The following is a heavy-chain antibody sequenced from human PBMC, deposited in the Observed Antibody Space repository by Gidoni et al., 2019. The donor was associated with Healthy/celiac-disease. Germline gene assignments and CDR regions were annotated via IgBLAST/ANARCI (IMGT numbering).Heavy chain of an antibody. J-gene: IGHJ4*02. CDR1: GGSISSYY. D-gene: IGHD6-19*01. CDR2: IYYSGST. CDR3: ARVKRGSGWYEGFDY. V-gene: IGHV4-59*01. Sequence: QVQLQESGPGLVKPSETLSLTCTVSGGSISSYYWSWIRQPPGKGLEWIGYIYYSGSTNYNPSLKSRVTISVDTSKNQFSLKLSSGTAADTAVYYCARVKRGSGWYEGFDYWGQGTLVTVSS.